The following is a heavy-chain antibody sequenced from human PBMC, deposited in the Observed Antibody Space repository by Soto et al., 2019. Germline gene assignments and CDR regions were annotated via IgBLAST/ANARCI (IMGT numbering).Heavy chain of an antibody. J-gene: IGHJ3*02. Sequence: QVQLVQSGAEVKRSGASVRISCKASGYTFNRHDINWVRQATGQGPEWIGWMNPNSGNTGYAQKFQGRVTMTRDSSITTAYMYLSSLTSEDTAIYYCAGEGLYGSIQDNTFDIWGQGTMVSVSS. D-gene: IGHD6-19*01. CDR1: GYTFNRHD. CDR2: MNPNSGNT. CDR3: AGEGLYGSIQDNTFDI. V-gene: IGHV1-8*01.